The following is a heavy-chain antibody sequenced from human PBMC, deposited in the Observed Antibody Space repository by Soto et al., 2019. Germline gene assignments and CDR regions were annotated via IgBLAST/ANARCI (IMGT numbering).Heavy chain of an antibody. V-gene: IGHV3-74*01. CDR1: GFTFSSSW. Sequence: EVQLVESGGGLVQPGGSLRLSCAASGFTFSSSWMHWVRQPPGKGPVWVSGINGDGSRTSYADSVKGRFTISRDNAKNTLYPQVNSLRAEDTAVYYCARLSNSATPLDCWGQGTLVTVS. CDR2: INGDGSRT. J-gene: IGHJ4*02. CDR3: ARLSNSATPLDC.